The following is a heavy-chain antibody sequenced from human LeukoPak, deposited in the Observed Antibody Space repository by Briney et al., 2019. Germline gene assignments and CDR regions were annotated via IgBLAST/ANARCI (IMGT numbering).Heavy chain of an antibody. CDR1: GYTLTELS. V-gene: IGHV1-24*01. Sequence: VASVKVSCKVSGYTLTELSMHWVRQAPGKGLEWMGSFGPEDGETIYAQKFQGRLTMTEDTSTDTAYMELSSLRSEDTAVYYCATDVRFLEWFGRLDVWGQGTTVTVSS. CDR3: ATDVRFLEWFGRLDV. J-gene: IGHJ6*02. D-gene: IGHD3-3*01. CDR2: FGPEDGET.